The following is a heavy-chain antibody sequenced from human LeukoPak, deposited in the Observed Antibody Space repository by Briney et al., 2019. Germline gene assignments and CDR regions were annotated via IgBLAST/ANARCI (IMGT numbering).Heavy chain of an antibody. CDR2: IYCSGST. J-gene: IGHJ4*02. V-gene: IGHV4-59*08. Sequence: SETLSLTCTVSGGSISSYYWSWIRQPPGKGLEWVGYIYCSGSTNYNPSLKSRVTISVDTSKNQFSLKLSSVTAADTAVYYCARLGLSSSWVIDYWGQGTLVTVSS. CDR1: GGSISSYY. CDR3: ARLGLSSSWVIDY. D-gene: IGHD6-13*01.